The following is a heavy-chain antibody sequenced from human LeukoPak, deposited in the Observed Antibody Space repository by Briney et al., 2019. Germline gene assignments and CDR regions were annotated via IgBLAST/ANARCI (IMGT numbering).Heavy chain of an antibody. CDR2: IYYSGST. J-gene: IGHJ4*02. CDR1: GGSFSGYY. V-gene: IGHV4-34*01. D-gene: IGHD3-10*01. Sequence: SETLSLTCAVYGGSFSGYYWSWIRQPPGKGLERIGSIYYSGSTYYNPSLKSRVTISVDTSKNQFSLKLSSVTAADTAVYYCARYVLLWFGESPLWGQGTLVTVSS. CDR3: ARYVLLWFGESPL.